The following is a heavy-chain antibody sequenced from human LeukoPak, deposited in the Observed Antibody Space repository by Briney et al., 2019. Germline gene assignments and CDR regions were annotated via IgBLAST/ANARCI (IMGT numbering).Heavy chain of an antibody. CDR2: IREDGSEE. J-gene: IGHJ4*02. CDR3: ARDNGDY. CDR1: GFTFSNYW. Sequence: PGASLRLSYAASGFTFSNYWMNWIRQAPGKGLEWEANIREDGSEEYYVDSVKGRFTISRDNAKNSLYLQMNSLRAEDTAVYYCARDNGDYWGQGTLVTVSS. V-gene: IGHV3-7*01.